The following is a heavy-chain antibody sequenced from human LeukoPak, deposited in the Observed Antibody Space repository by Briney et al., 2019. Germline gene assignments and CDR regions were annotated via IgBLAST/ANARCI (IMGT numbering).Heavy chain of an antibody. D-gene: IGHD4-23*01. CDR3: ARDYGGNSRKNWYFDL. CDR1: GGSISSYY. V-gene: IGHV4-59*12. Sequence: SETLSLTCTVSGGSISSYYWSWIRQPPGKGLEWIGYIYYSGSTNYNPSLKSRVTISVDTSKNQFPLKLNSVTAADTAVYYCARDYGGNSRKNWYFDLWGRGTLVTVSS. CDR2: IYYSGST. J-gene: IGHJ2*01.